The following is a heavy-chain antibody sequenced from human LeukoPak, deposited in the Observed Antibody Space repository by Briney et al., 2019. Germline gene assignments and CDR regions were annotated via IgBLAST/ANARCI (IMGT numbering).Heavy chain of an antibody. D-gene: IGHD2-15*01. V-gene: IGHV3-30-3*01. CDR2: ISYDGSNK. J-gene: IGHJ3*02. Sequence: GGSLRLSCAASGFTFSSYAMHWVRQAPGKGLEWVAVISYDGSNKYYADSVKGRFTISRDNSKSTLYLQMNSLRAEDTAVYYCATEPGIGYAFDIWGQGTMVTVSS. CDR3: ATEPGIGYAFDI. CDR1: GFTFSSYA.